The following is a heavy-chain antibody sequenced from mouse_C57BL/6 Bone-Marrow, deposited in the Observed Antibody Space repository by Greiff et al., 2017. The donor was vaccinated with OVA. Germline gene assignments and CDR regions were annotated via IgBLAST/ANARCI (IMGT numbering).Heavy chain of an antibody. V-gene: IGHV5-4*01. CDR3: ARDAYGSSSAWFAY. Sequence: EVQVVESGGGLVKPGGSLKLSCAASGFTFSSYAMSWVRQTPEKRLEWVATLSDGGSYTYYPDNVQGRFTISRDNAKNNLYLQMSDLKSEDTAMYYCARDAYGSSSAWFAYWGQGTLVTVSA. J-gene: IGHJ3*01. D-gene: IGHD1-1*01. CDR1: GFTFSSYA. CDR2: LSDGGSYT.